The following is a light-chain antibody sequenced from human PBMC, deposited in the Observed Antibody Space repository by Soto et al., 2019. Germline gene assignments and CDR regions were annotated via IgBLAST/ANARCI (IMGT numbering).Light chain of an antibody. V-gene: IGKV3-20*01. CDR3: QNYNSAPWT. Sequence: EIVLTQSPGTLSLSPGERATLSCRASQSVSSSYLAWYQQKPGQAPRLLIYGASSRATGIPDRFSGSGSGTDFTLTITGLQPEDFATYYCQNYNSAPWTFGQGTRVEF. CDR2: GAS. J-gene: IGKJ1*01. CDR1: QSVSSSY.